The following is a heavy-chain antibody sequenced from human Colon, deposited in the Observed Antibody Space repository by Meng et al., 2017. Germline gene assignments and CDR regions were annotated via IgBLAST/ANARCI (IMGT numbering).Heavy chain of an antibody. CDR3: ARTPGYGDYGGLDFFDY. D-gene: IGHD4-17*01. CDR2: IYTSGST. V-gene: IGHV4-61*02. J-gene: IGHJ4*02. Sequence: SETLSLTCTVSGGSISSGSYYWSWIRQPAGKGLEWIGRIYTSGSTNYNPSLKSRVTISVDTSKNQFSLKLSSVTAADTAVYYCARTPGYGDYGGLDFFDYWGQGTLGT. CDR1: GGSISSGSYY.